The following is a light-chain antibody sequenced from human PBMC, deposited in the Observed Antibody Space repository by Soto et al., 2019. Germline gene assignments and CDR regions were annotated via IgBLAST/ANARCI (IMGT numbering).Light chain of an antibody. J-gene: IGLJ1*01. V-gene: IGLV2-11*01. Sequence: LNQPRSVSESPGQSVAIYCTGTRGDVGGYNCVSWYQQHPGKAPKLMIYDVNKRPSGVPDRFSGSKSGNTASLTISGLQAEDEADYYCCSCTGSHSYVFGTGTKVTVL. CDR1: RGDVGGYNC. CDR3: CSCTGSHSYV. CDR2: DVN.